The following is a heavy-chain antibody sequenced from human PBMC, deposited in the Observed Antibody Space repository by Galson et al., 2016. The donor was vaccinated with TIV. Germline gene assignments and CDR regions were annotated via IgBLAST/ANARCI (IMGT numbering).Heavy chain of an antibody. V-gene: IGHV3-23*01. D-gene: IGHD3-22*01. J-gene: IGHJ4*02. CDR3: AKMDSSGFDYVRRFDF. CDR1: GFTFSSHA. CDR2: ISVSGGST. Sequence: SLRLSCAASGFTFSSHAMSWVRQAPGKGLEWVSAISVSGGSTYYADPVKGRFTISRDNPKNTLYLQMSSLRADDTAVYFCAKMDSSGFDYVRRFDFWGQGTLATVSS.